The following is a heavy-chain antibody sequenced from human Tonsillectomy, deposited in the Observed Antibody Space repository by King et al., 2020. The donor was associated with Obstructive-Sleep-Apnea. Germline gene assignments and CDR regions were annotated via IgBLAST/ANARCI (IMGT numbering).Heavy chain of an antibody. CDR3: SSTVVTLGAPDDY. D-gene: IGHD4-23*01. CDR1: GYTFTSYD. CDR2: MSPNSGNT. J-gene: IGHJ4*02. V-gene: IGHV1-8*01. Sequence: QLVQSGAEVKKPGASVKVSCRASGYTFTSYDINWVRQATGQGLEWVGRMSPNSGNTGYAQKFQGRVTMTRNTSISTAYMELSSLRSEDTAVYYCSSTVVTLGAPDDYWGQGTLVTVSS.